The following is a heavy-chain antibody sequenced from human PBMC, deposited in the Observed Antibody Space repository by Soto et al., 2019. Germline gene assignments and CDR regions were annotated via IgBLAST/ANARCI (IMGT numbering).Heavy chain of an antibody. CDR2: IYPGDSDT. CDR1: GYSFTSYW. CDR3: ARRPTSHYYGSGSYCFDY. Sequence: GESLKISCKGSGYSFTSYWIGWVRQMPGKGLEWMVIIYPGDSDTRYSPSFQGQVTISADKSISTAYLQWSSLKASDTAMYYCARRPTSHYYGSGSYCFDYWGQGTLVTVSS. D-gene: IGHD3-10*01. V-gene: IGHV5-51*01. J-gene: IGHJ4*02.